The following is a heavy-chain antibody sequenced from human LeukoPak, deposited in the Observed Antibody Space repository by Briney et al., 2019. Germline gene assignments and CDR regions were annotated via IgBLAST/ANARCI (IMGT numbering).Heavy chain of an antibody. J-gene: IGHJ4*02. D-gene: IGHD3-10*01. CDR1: EFFISSGYY. V-gene: IGHV4-38-2*01. Sequence: RTSETLSLTCAVSEFFISSGYYWGWIRQAPGKGLEWIGTIFHTGNTSYKPPLKSRVTISVDTSKNYFSLRLTSVTAADTAVYYCATSQRGLIPYFDYWGQGTLVTVSS. CDR3: ATSQRGLIPYFDY. CDR2: IFHTGNT.